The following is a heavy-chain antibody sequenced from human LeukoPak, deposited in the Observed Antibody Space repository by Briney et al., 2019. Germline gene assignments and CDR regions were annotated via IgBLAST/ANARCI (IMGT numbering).Heavy chain of an antibody. Sequence: GSLGLSCAASGLTFSSYGMHWVRRAAGKGLEWVAFIRNDGSTKFYADSVKGRFTISRDNSENTLYLQMNSLRAEDTAVYYCAKDLPAAYFDYWGQGTLVTVSS. V-gene: IGHV3-30*02. J-gene: IGHJ4*02. D-gene: IGHD2-2*01. CDR3: AKDLPAAYFDY. CDR2: IRNDGSTK. CDR1: GLTFSSYG.